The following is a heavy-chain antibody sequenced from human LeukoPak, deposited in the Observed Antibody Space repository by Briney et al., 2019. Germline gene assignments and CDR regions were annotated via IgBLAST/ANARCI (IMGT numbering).Heavy chain of an antibody. CDR3: ARDILTG. V-gene: IGHV1-24*01. CDR1: GYTLTVLS. CDR2: FDPEDGET. Sequence: ASVKVSCKVSGYTLTVLSMHWVRQAPGKGLEWMGGFDPEDGETIYAQKFQGRVTMTRDTSISTAYMELSRLRSDDTAVYYCARDILTGWGQGTLVTVSS. J-gene: IGHJ4*02. D-gene: IGHD3-9*01.